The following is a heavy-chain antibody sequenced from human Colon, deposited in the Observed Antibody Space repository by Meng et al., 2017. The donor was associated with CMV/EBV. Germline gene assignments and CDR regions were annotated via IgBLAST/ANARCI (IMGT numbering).Heavy chain of an antibody. CDR3: ARESSGVPRAYYGMDV. Sequence: GGSLRLSCAASGFTFSDYYMSWIRQAPGKGLEWVSYISGSGSAIYYADSVKGRFTISRDNAKNSLYLQMNSLRAEDTAVYYCARESSGVPRAYYGMDVWGQGTTVTVSS. V-gene: IGHV3-11*04. J-gene: IGHJ6*02. CDR1: GFTFSDYY. D-gene: IGHD1-14*01. CDR2: ISGSGSAI.